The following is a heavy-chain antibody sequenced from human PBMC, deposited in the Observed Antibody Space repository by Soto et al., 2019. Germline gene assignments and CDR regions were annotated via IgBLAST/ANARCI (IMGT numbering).Heavy chain of an antibody. Sequence: QVQLQESGPGLVKPSQTLSLTCTVSGGSISSGDYYWSWIRQPPGKGLEWIGYIYYSGSTYYNPSLKSRVTISVDTSKNQSARKLRSVTAADTAVYYSARERPDGARLDPWGQGTLVTVSS. J-gene: IGHJ5*02. D-gene: IGHD6-6*01. CDR2: IYYSGST. CDR3: ARERPDGARLDP. CDR1: GGSISSGDYY. V-gene: IGHV4-30-4*01.